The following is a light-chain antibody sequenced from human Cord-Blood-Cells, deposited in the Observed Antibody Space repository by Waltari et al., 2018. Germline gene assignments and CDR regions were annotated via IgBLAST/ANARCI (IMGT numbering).Light chain of an antibody. CDR2: GAA. V-gene: IGKV3-15*01. CDR1: QSVSSN. CDR3: QQYNNWPQT. Sequence: EIVMTQSPATLSVSPGARATLSCRARQSVSSNLAWYQQKPGQAPRPLIYGAATRATGIPARFSGSGSGTEFTLTISSLQSEDFAVYYCQQYNNWPQTFGQGTKLEIK. J-gene: IGKJ1*01.